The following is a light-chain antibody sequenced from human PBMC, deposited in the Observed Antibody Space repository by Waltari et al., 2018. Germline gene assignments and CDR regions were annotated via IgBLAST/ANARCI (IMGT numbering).Light chain of an antibody. Sequence: QSALTQPASVSGSPGHSITISCTGTISDVGGYDYVSWYQQHPDKAPKLMIYDVTNRPSGVSNRFSGSKSGNTASLTISGLQAEDEADYYCSSYASSSTLVVF. CDR1: ISDVGGYDY. CDR2: DVT. V-gene: IGLV2-14*03. J-gene: IGLJ2*01. CDR3: SSYASSSTLVV.